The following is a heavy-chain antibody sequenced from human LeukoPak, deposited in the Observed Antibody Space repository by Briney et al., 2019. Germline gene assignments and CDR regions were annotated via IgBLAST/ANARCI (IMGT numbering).Heavy chain of an antibody. CDR1: GFMFSRYS. CDR2: ISSSSSYI. Sequence: PGGSLRLSCAASGFMFSRYSMNWVRQAPGKGLEWVSSISSSSSYIYYADSVKGRFTISRDNARNSLFLQMNSLRAEDTAVYYCARGPSGYHNTGGQGTLVTVSS. D-gene: IGHD5-12*01. CDR3: ARGPSGYHNT. J-gene: IGHJ4*02. V-gene: IGHV3-21*01.